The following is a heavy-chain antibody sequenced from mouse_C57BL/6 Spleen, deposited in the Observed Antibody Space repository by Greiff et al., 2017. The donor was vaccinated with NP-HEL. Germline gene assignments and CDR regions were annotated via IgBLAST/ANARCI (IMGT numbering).Heavy chain of an antibody. Sequence: EVQVVESGGGLVQPGGSLKLSCAASGFTFSDYYMYWVRQTPEKRLEWVAYISNGGGSTYYPDTVKGRFTISRDNAKNTLYLQMSRLKSEDTAMYYCARHEDYGSSFDYWGQGTTLTVSS. CDR3: ARHEDYGSSFDY. J-gene: IGHJ2*01. D-gene: IGHD1-1*01. CDR1: GFTFSDYY. CDR2: ISNGGGST. V-gene: IGHV5-12*01.